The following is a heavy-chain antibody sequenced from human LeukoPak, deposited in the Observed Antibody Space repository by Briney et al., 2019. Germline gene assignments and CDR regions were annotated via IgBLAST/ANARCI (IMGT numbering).Heavy chain of an antibody. V-gene: IGHV3-23*01. J-gene: IGHJ4*02. Sequence: GGSLRLSCAVSGFTFSSYAMTWVRQTPGKGLEWVSAITASGGCTYYADSVKGRFTISRDNSKNTLYLQVNSLRAEDTAVYYCAKVPYGDYYFENWGQGTLVTVSS. CDR1: GFTFSSYA. CDR3: AKVPYGDYYFEN. D-gene: IGHD4-17*01. CDR2: ITASGGCT.